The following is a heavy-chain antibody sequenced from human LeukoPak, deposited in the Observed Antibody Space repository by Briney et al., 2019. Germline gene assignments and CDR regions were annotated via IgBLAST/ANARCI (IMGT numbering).Heavy chain of an antibody. Sequence: GASVKVSCKASGYTFTSYAMNWVRQAPGQGLEWMGWINTNTGNPTYAQGFTGRFVFSLDTSVSTAYLQISSLKAEDTAVYYCASNPGGYGDYGADYWGQGTLVTVSS. CDR2: INTNTGNP. CDR1: GYTFTSYA. J-gene: IGHJ4*02. D-gene: IGHD4-17*01. CDR3: ASNPGGYGDYGADY. V-gene: IGHV7-4-1*02.